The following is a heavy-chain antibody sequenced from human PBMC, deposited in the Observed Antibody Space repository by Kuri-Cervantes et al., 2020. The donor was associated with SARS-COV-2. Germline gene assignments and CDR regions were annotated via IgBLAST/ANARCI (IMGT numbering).Heavy chain of an antibody. D-gene: IGHD3-22*01. V-gene: IGHV5-51*01. J-gene: IGHJ4*02. CDR2: IYTGDSDT. CDR3: ARQKFHYYDSSGYQGATDY. Sequence: GGCLRLSCKGSGSTFTTYWIGWVRQMPGKGLEWMGIIYTGDSDTRYSPSFQGQVTISADKSISTAYLQWSSLKATDTAMYYCARQKFHYYDSSGYQGATDYWGQGTLVTVSS. CDR1: GSTFTTYW.